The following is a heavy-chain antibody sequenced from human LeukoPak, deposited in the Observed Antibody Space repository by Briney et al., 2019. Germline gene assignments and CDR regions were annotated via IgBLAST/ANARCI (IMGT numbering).Heavy chain of an antibody. Sequence: GGSLRLSCAASGFIFSTYWMSWVRQAPGKGLEWVANIKQDGSEKYYVDSVKGRFTISRDNAKNSLYLQMNSLRAEDTAVYYCAKSWVKQRPQTYYYYGMDVWGQGTTVTVSS. CDR1: GFIFSTYW. CDR3: AKSWVKQRPQTYYYYGMDV. CDR2: IKQDGSEK. D-gene: IGHD6-25*01. V-gene: IGHV3-7*03. J-gene: IGHJ6*02.